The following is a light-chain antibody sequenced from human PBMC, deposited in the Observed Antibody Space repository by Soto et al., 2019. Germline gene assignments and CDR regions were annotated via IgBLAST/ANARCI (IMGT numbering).Light chain of an antibody. CDR1: QSISTY. CDR2: SAS. Sequence: IQMTQSPPSLSSSVGGRITITCRASQSISTYVNWYQQKPGKAPNLLIYSASSLESGVPSRFSGSGSGTDFTLTIRSLQPEDFATYFCQQSYSRPRAFGQGTKVDI. J-gene: IGKJ1*01. CDR3: QQSYSRPRA. V-gene: IGKV1-39*01.